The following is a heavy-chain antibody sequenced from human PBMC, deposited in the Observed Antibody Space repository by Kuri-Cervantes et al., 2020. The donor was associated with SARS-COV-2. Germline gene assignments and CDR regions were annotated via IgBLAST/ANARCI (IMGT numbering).Heavy chain of an antibody. Sequence: SVKISCKVSGGTFSSYAITWVRQAPGQGLEWMGRIIPILGIANYAQKFQGRVTITADKSRSTAYMELSSLRSEDTAVYYCTTDGLPYYAFWSGYYKVWFDTWGQGTLVTVSS. V-gene: IGHV1-69*04. D-gene: IGHD3-3*01. CDR3: TTDGLPYYAFWSGYYKVWFDT. J-gene: IGHJ5*02. CDR1: GGTFSSYA. CDR2: IIPILGIA.